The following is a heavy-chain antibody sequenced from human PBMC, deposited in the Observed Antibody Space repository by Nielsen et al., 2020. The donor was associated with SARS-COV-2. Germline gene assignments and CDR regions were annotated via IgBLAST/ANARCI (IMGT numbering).Heavy chain of an antibody. CDR2: FYYTGST. CDR3: ARGEGKVGAPRYSQY. D-gene: IGHD1-26*01. CDR1: GFTFSDYY. V-gene: IGHV4-59*01. J-gene: IGHJ1*01. Sequence: GSLRLSCAASGFTFSDYYMSWIRQAPGKGLEWIGYFYYTGSTNYNPSLRGRVTISVDVSKNQFSLKLTSVIAADTGVYYCARGEGKVGAPRYSQYWGQGTLVTVSS.